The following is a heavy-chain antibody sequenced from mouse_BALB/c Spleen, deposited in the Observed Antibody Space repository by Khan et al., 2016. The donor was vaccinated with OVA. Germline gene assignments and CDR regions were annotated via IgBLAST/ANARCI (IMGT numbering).Heavy chain of an antibody. CDR1: GYSFTDYN. V-gene: IGHV1-18*01. Sequence: EVQLQQSGPELLKPGASVKIPCKASGYSFTDYNMDWVRLSHGKSLEWIGDINPNNGYTIYNQKFKGKATLTVNKSSSTAYMELRTLTSEDTAVYYGARGVYGSRGAWFAYWGQGTLVTVSA. CDR2: INPNNGYT. CDR3: ARGVYGSRGAWFAY. J-gene: IGHJ3*01. D-gene: IGHD1-1*01.